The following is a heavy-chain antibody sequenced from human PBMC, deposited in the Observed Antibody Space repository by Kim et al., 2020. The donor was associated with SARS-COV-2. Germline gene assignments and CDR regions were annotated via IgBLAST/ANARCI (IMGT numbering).Heavy chain of an antibody. CDR3: AREGPAVTMIVVVNGPDAFDI. J-gene: IGHJ3*02. Sequence: ASVKVSCKASGYTFTSYYMHWVRQAPGQGLEWMGIINPSGGSTSYAQKFQGRVTMTRDTSTSTVYMELSSLRSEDTAVYYCAREGPAVTMIVVVNGPDAFDIWGQGTMVTVSS. CDR2: INPSGGST. V-gene: IGHV1-46*01. D-gene: IGHD3-22*01. CDR1: GYTFTSYY.